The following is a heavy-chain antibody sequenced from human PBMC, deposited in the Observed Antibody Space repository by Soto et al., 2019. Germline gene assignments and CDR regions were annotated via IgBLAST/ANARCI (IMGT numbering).Heavy chain of an antibody. V-gene: IGHV1-18*01. Sequence: QVQLVQSGAEVKKPGSSVKVSCKASGYTFTTHGISWVRQVPGQGLEWIGWVRGDNGHTNYAQSLQGRVTMTTDTSTNTAYMEMRCLRSVDTAVYYCARDHGYCRSGTCYREWFDPWGQGTLVTVSS. CDR3: ARDHGYCRSGTCYREWFDP. CDR2: VRGDNGHT. J-gene: IGHJ5*02. CDR1: GYTFTTHG. D-gene: IGHD2-15*01.